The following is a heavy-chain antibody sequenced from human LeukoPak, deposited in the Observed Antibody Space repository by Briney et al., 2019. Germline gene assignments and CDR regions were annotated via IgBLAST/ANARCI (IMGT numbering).Heavy chain of an antibody. D-gene: IGHD1-7*01. V-gene: IGHV3-30-3*01. J-gene: IGHJ4*02. CDR3: AKGPKLGDGFHCDS. Sequence: PGRSLRLSCAASGFTFSSYAMHWVRQAPGKGLEWVAVISYDGSNKYYADSVKGRFTISRDNSKNTLYLQMNSLRAEDTAVYYCAKGPKLGDGFHCDSWGQGTLVTVSS. CDR2: ISYDGSNK. CDR1: GFTFSSYA.